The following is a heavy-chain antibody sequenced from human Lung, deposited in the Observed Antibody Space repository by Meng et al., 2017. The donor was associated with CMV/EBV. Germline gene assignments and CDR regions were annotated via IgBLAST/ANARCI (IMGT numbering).Heavy chain of an antibody. CDR3: ASTKISIFGVVTFETASYNWFDP. CDR1: GGSVSNSNYY. J-gene: IGHJ5*02. V-gene: IGHV4-61*01. CDR2: VYHSGSI. Sequence: SETXSLTCTVSGGSVSNSNYYWSWIRQPPGKGLEWIGYVYHSGSINYNPSLKSRVTISVDTSKNQFSLRLRSVTAADTAVYYWASTKISIFGVVTFETASYNWFDPWXQGTLVTVSS. D-gene: IGHD3-3*01.